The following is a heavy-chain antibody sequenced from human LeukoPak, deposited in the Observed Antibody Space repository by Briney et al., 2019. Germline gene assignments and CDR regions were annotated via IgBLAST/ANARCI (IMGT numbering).Heavy chain of an antibody. CDR2: IYHSGST. V-gene: IGHV4-30-2*01. CDR3: ARDDGDYHGWFDP. J-gene: IGHJ5*02. Sequence: SETLSLTCAVSGGSISSGGYSWSWIRQPPGKGLEWIGYIYHSGSTYYNPSLKSRVTISVDRSKNQFSLKLSSVTAADTAVYYCARDDGDYHGWFDPWGQGTLDTVSS. D-gene: IGHD4-17*01. CDR1: GGSISSGGYS.